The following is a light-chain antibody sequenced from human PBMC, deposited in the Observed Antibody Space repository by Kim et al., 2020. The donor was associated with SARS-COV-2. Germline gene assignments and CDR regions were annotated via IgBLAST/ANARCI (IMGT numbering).Light chain of an antibody. V-gene: IGLV3-1*01. Sequence: VSPGQTATITCSGDKLGDKYACWYQQKPGQSPLVVIYQDNKRPSGIPERFSGSNSGNTATLTISGTQPMDEAEYYCQAWDSSTVWVFGGGTKLTVL. CDR3: QAWDSSTVWV. J-gene: IGLJ3*02. CDR1: KLGDKY. CDR2: QDN.